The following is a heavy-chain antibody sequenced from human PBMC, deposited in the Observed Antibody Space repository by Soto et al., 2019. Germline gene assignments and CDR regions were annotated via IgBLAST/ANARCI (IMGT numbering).Heavy chain of an antibody. CDR3: ARLKTNYGMDV. CDR2: INHSGST. D-gene: IGHD4-17*01. V-gene: IGHV4-34*01. CDR1: GGTFSGYY. Sequence: PSETLSLTCAVYGGTFSGYYLNWIRQPPGKGLEWIGEINHSGSTNYNPSLKSRVTVSVDTSKNQFSLKLSSVTAADTAVYYCARLKTNYGMDVWGQGTTVTVSS. J-gene: IGHJ6*02.